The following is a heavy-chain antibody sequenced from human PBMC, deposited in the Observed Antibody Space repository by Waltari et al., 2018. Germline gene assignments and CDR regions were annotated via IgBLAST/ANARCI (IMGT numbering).Heavy chain of an antibody. Sequence: EVQLVESGGGLVQPGGSLRLACSTSGFTLRNHWIHWVRRPAGRGLTWVLGINSEGSSTRYADSVQGRFIISRDNAKSAFYLQMNSLRVEDTGVYYCAREVAGRPGLDYWGQGNLVTVS. CDR3: AREVAGRPGLDY. CDR1: GFTLRNHW. D-gene: IGHD6-19*01. CDR2: INSEGSST. V-gene: IGHV3-74*01. J-gene: IGHJ4*02.